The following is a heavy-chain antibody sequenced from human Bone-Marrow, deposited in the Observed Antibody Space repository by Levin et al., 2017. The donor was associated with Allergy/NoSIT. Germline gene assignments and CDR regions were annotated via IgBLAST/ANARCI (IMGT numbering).Heavy chain of an antibody. CDR1: GGSFSGYY. V-gene: IGHV4-34*01. J-gene: IGHJ4*02. D-gene: IGHD5-24*01. Sequence: SQTLSLTCAVYGGSFSGYYWSWIRQPPGKGLEWIGEINHSGSTNYNPSLKSRVTISVDTSKNQFSLKLSSVTAADTAVYYCARGMDRNTDYDYWGQGTLVTVSS. CDR3: ARGMDRNTDYDY. CDR2: INHSGST.